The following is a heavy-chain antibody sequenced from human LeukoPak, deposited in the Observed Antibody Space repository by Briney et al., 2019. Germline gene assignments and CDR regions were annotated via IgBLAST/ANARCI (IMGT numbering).Heavy chain of an antibody. CDR1: GYTFTSYG. D-gene: IGHD3-22*01. Sequence: ASVKVSCKASGYTFTSYGISWVRQAPGQGLEWMGWISAYNGNTNYAQKLQGRVTMTTDTSTSTAYMELRSLRSDDTAVYYCARVYYDSSGYDGGYFDYWGQGTLVTVSS. V-gene: IGHV1-18*01. CDR3: ARVYYDSSGYDGGYFDY. J-gene: IGHJ4*02. CDR2: ISAYNGNT.